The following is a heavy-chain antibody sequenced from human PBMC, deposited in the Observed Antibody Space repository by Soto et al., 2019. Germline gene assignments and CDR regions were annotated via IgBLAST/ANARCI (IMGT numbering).Heavy chain of an antibody. Sequence: ASVKVSCKASGYTFNRYYMHWVRQAPGQGLEWMGIINPSGGSPNYAQKFLGGLTMTRDTSTSTVYMELSGLTSEDTAMYFCARGVVVKVYEMGGPDYWGQGTLVTVSS. D-gene: IGHD2-8*01. CDR3: ARGVVVKVYEMGGPDY. CDR2: INPSGGSP. V-gene: IGHV1-46*02. J-gene: IGHJ4*02. CDR1: GYTFNRYY.